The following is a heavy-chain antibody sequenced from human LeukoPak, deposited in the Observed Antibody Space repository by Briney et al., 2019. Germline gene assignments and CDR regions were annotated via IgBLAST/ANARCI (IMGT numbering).Heavy chain of an antibody. J-gene: IGHJ4*02. CDR1: ADSISSGGYS. CDR3: ARDRGIMTTFGGVIAKGAHY. CDR2: IYYSGNT. D-gene: IGHD3-16*02. V-gene: IGHV4-30-4*07. Sequence: KPSETLSLTCAVSADSISSGGYSWSWIRQPPGKGLEWIGYIYYSGNTYYNPSLKSRVTISIDTSKNQFSLKSNSVTAADTAVYYCARDRGIMTTFGGVIAKGAHYWGQGTLVTVSS.